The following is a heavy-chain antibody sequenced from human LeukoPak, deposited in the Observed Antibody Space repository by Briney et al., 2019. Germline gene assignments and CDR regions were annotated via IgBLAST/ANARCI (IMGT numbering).Heavy chain of an antibody. CDR1: GFTFSSHW. J-gene: IGHJ3*02. V-gene: IGHV3-74*01. Sequence: PGGSLRLSCAASGFTFSSHWTHWVRRAPGKGLVWVSRVNSDGSSTRYADSVQGRFTISRDNAKNTLYLQMNSLRAGDTAVYYCARGGSPPEALGDAFDIWGQGTMVTVSS. CDR3: ARGGSPPEALGDAFDI. D-gene: IGHD1-26*01. CDR2: VNSDGSST.